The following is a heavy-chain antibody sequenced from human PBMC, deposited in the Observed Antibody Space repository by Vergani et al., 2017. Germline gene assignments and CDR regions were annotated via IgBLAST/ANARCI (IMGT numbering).Heavy chain of an antibody. V-gene: IGHV3-33*01. CDR2: IWYDGSNK. J-gene: IGHJ4*02. Sequence: QVQLVESGGGVVQPGRSLRLSCAASGFTFSSYGMHWVRQAPGKGLEWVAVIWYDGSNKYYADSVKGRFTISRDNSKNTLYLQMNSLRAEDTAVYYCARTYGSGSYDYWGKGTLVTVSS. CDR1: GFTFSSYG. D-gene: IGHD3-10*01. CDR3: ARTYGSGSYDY.